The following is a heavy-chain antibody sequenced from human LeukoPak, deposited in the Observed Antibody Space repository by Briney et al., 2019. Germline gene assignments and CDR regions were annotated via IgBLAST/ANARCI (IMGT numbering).Heavy chain of an antibody. CDR2: VSGSGDAT. CDR3: ARRTPLYCSGGSCYTN. CDR1: GFSFTIYA. D-gene: IGHD2-15*01. V-gene: IGHV3-23*01. J-gene: IGHJ4*02. Sequence: PGGSLRLSCAASGFSFTIYAMTWVRQAQGKGLEWVSAVSGSGDATYYADSVKGRFTISRDNSKSTVYLEMNSLRAEDTAVYYCARRTPLYCSGGSCYTNWGQGTLVTVSS.